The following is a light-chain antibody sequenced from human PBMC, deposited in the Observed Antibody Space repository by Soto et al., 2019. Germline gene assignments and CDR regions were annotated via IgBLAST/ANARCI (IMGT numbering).Light chain of an antibody. V-gene: IGLV2-14*03. J-gene: IGLJ2*01. CDR2: DVT. CDR1: SSDVGGYNS. CDR3: SSYASSFTLE. Sequence: HSALTQPASVSGSPGQSITISCTGTSSDVGGYNSVSWYQQHPGKAPKLMIYDVTNRPSGVSNRFSGSKSGNTASLTISGLQAEDEADYFCSSYASSFTLEFGGGTKLTVL.